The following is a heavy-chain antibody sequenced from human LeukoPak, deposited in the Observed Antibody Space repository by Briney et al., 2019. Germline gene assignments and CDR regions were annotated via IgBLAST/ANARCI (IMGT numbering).Heavy chain of an antibody. D-gene: IGHD3-3*01. V-gene: IGHV3-74*03. J-gene: IGHJ6*02. CDR1: GFSFSDHL. CDR2: IKGDGRSI. Sequence: GGSLRLSCEAYGFSFSDHLMEWVRQAPGKGLVWVSGIKGDGRSIKNADSVRGRFTISRDNGKSTLHLQMNSLRAEDTAVYYCVRGLAWSWDVWGQGTTVIVSS. CDR3: VRGLAWSWDV.